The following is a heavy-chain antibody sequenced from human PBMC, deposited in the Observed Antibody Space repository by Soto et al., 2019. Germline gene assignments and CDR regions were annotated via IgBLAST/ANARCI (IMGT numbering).Heavy chain of an antibody. CDR1: GFTLSTYS. CDR2: ISKSSTTI. CDR3: ARDPPNFYYYGMDV. J-gene: IGHJ6*02. Sequence: PGGSLRLSCIASGFTLSTYSMTWVRQAPGKGLEWLSYISKSSTTIDYADSVKGRFTISRDNAKNSVYLEMSSLRDEDSAVYYCARDPPNFYYYGMDVWGQGTTFTVSS. V-gene: IGHV3-48*02.